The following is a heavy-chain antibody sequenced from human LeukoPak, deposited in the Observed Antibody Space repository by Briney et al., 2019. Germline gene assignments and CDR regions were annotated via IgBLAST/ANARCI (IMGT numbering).Heavy chain of an antibody. D-gene: IGHD6-19*01. J-gene: IGHJ4*02. Sequence: GESLKISCKGSGYSFTSYWIGWVRQMPGKGLEWMGIIYPGDSDTRYSPSFQGQVTISADKSISTAYLQWSSLKASDTAVYYCAIPPEHSSGWYMAVYWGQGTLVTVSS. CDR3: AIPPEHSSGWYMAVY. CDR2: IYPGDSDT. CDR1: GYSFTSYW. V-gene: IGHV5-51*01.